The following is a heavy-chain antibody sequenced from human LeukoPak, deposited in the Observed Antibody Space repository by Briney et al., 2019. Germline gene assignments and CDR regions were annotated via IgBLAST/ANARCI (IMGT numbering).Heavy chain of an antibody. D-gene: IGHD6-13*01. J-gene: IGHJ4*02. Sequence: ASETLSLTCTVSGGSISSSSYYWGWIRQPPGKGLEWIGSIYYSGSTNYNPSLKSRVTISVDTSKNQFSLKLSSVTAADTAVYYCARSRRVYSSRSHFDYWGQGTLVTVSS. CDR1: GGSISSSSYY. V-gene: IGHV4-39*07. CDR2: IYYSGST. CDR3: ARSRRVYSSRSHFDY.